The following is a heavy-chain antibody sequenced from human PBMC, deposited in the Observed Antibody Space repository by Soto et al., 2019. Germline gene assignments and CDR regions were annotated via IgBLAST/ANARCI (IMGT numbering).Heavy chain of an antibody. CDR2: IYYSGST. V-gene: IGHV4-31*03. J-gene: IGHJ6*02. CDR3: ARTIVVPAHPFYGMDV. D-gene: IGHD2-2*01. Sequence: SETLSLTCTVSGGSISSGGYYWSWIRQHPGKGLEWIGYIYYSGSTYYNPSLKSRVTISVDTSKNQFSLKLSSVTAADTAVYYCARTIVVPAHPFYGMDVWGQGTTVTVSS. CDR1: GGSISSGGYY.